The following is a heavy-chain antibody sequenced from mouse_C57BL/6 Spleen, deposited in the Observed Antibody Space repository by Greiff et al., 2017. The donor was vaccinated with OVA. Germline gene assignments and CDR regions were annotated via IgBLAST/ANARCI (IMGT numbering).Heavy chain of an antibody. CDR1: GFNIKDDY. D-gene: IGHD2-4*01. CDR3: TTITTGRFAY. Sequence: VQLQQSGAELVRPGASVKLSCTASGFNIKDDYMHWVKQRPEQGLEWIGWIDPENGDTEYASKFQGKATITADTSSNTAYLQLSSLTSEDTAVYYCTTITTGRFAYWGQGTLVTVSA. V-gene: IGHV14-4*01. CDR2: IDPENGDT. J-gene: IGHJ3*01.